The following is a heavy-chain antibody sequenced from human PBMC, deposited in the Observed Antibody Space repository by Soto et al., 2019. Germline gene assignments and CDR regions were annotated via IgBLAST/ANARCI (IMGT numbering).Heavy chain of an antibody. CDR2: ISGSGGST. J-gene: IGHJ4*02. CDR1: GFTFSSYA. V-gene: IGHV3-23*01. D-gene: IGHD2-2*01. CDR3: ATQGQGPTPARFDY. Sequence: EVQLLESGGGLVQPGGSLRLSCAASGFTFSSYAMSWVRQAPGKGLEWVSAISGSGGSTYYADSVKGRFTISRDNSNHTLYLRMNSLRAEDTAVYYCATQGQGPTPARFDYWGQGTLVTVSS.